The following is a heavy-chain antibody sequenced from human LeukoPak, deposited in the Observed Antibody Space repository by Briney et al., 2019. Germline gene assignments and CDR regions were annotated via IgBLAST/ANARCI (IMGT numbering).Heavy chain of an antibody. J-gene: IGHJ4*02. CDR3: AKVNYYESSGYYDY. CDR2: ISHDGTNK. D-gene: IGHD3-22*01. Sequence: SGRSLRLSCAASGFTFSSYGMHWVRQAPGKGLEWVAVISHDGTNKYYVDSVKGRFTISRDNSKNTLYLRMNSLRAEDTAVYYCAKVNYYESSGYYDYWGQGTLVTVSS. CDR1: GFTFSSYG. V-gene: IGHV3-30*18.